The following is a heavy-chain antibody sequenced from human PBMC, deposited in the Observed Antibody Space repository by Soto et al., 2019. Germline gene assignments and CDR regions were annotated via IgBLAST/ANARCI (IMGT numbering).Heavy chain of an antibody. CDR1: GFTFSPYW. Sequence: EVQLVESGGGLVQPGGSLRLSCAASGFTFSPYWMSWVRQAPGKGLEWVAIIKDDGGDELYLEAVRGRLTISRDNAKKSLYLAMDRLRVDDTAVYYCAGGSGWISDTWGQGTLVTVSS. CDR3: AGGSGWISDT. J-gene: IGHJ5*02. V-gene: IGHV3-7*05. CDR2: IKDDGGDE. D-gene: IGHD6-19*01.